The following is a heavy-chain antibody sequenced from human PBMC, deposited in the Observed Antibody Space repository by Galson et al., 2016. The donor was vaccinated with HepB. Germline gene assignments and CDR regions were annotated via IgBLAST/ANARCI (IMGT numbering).Heavy chain of an antibody. CDR1: GFTFSNYW. D-gene: IGHD6-13*01. CDR2: IKQDGSEK. Sequence: SLRLSCAAAGFTFSNYWMSWVRQAPGKGLEWVANIKQDGSEKDYVDSVKGRFTISRDNAKNSLYLQMNSLRAEDTAVYYCATNGISGLAATIWQQLPLDSWGQGTLVTVSS. CDR3: ATNGISGLAATIWQQLPLDS. J-gene: IGHJ4*02. V-gene: IGHV3-7*01.